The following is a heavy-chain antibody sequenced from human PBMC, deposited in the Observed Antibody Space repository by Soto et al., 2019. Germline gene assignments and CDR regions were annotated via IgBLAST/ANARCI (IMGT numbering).Heavy chain of an antibody. CDR1: GYTFTSYA. CDR3: ARGYYGDYVFDN. D-gene: IGHD4-17*01. CDR2: INAGNGNT. J-gene: IGHJ4*02. V-gene: IGHV1-3*01. Sequence: ASVKVSCKASGYTFTSYAMHWVXQAPGQRLEWMGWINAGNGNTKYSQKFQGRVTITRDTSASTAYMELSSLRSEDTAVYYCARGYYGDYVFDNWGQGTLVTVSP.